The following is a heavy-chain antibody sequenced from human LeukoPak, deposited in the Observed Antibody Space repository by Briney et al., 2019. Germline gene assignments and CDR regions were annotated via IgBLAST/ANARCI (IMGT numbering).Heavy chain of an antibody. CDR1: GGSITSDTYY. CDR2: ISNTGST. V-gene: IGHV4-61*09. D-gene: IGHD4-23*01. J-gene: IGHJ3*02. CDR3: ARDLFVVTRRDAFDI. Sequence: SQTLSLTCTVSGGSITSDTYYWNWIRQPAGKGLEWIGHISNTGSTNCNPSLKSRVTISIDTSKNQFSLKLSSVTAADTAVYYCARDLFVVTRRDAFDIWGQGTMVTVSS.